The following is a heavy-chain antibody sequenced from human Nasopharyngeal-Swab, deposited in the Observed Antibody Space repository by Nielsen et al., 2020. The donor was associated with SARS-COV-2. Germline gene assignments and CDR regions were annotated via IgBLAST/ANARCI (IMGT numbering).Heavy chain of an antibody. CDR1: DFTFSHYW. J-gene: IGHJ6*02. CDR2: ISSNGSTI. V-gene: IGHV3-48*03. Sequence: GESLKISCGASDFTFSHYWMSWVRQAPGKGLEWVSYISSNGSTIYYADSVKGRFTISRDNAKNSLYLQMNSLRAEDTAVYYCASLGSSSSVYYYYYGMDVWGQGTTVTVSS. D-gene: IGHD6-6*01. CDR3: ASLGSSSSVYYYYYGMDV.